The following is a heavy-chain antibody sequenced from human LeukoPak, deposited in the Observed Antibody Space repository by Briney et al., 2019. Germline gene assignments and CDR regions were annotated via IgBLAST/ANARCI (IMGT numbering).Heavy chain of an antibody. Sequence: QPSETLSLTCTVSGGSISSYYWNWIRQPAEKGLEWIGRIYSSGSANYNPSLKSRVTMSVDTSKNQFSLKLSSVTAADTAVYYCARTPPLYHGTGYYPDWGQGTLVTVSS. CDR2: IYSSGSA. CDR1: GGSISSYY. V-gene: IGHV4-4*07. D-gene: IGHD3-22*01. J-gene: IGHJ4*02. CDR3: ARTPPLYHGTGYYPD.